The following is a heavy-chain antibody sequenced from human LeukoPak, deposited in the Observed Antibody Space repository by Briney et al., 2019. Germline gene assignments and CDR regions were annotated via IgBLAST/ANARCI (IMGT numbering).Heavy chain of an antibody. CDR1: GFTFDDYG. Sequence: PGGSLRLSCAASGFTFDDYGMTWVRQAPGKGLEWIGFIRSQGYGATTQYAASVKGKFTISRDDANGVAYLQMNSLKTEDTAVYYCARDGCSGGSSYPYFDYWGQGTLVTVSS. CDR2: IRSQGYGATT. CDR3: ARDGCSGGSSYPYFDY. D-gene: IGHD2-15*01. J-gene: IGHJ4*02. V-gene: IGHV3-49*04.